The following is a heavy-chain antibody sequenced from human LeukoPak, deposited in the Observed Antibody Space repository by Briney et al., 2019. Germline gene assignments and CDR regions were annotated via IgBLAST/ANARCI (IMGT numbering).Heavy chain of an antibody. CDR1: GYTFTSYG. D-gene: IGHD3-22*01. CDR2: ISAYNGNT. CDR3: ARTVYYDSSDYYPYYFDY. Sequence: ASVKVSCKASGYTFTSYGISWVRQAPGQGLEWMGWISAYNGNTNYAQKLQGRVTMTTDTSTSTAYMELRSLRSDDTAVYYCARTVYYDSSDYYPYYFDYWGQGTLVTVSS. V-gene: IGHV1-18*01. J-gene: IGHJ4*02.